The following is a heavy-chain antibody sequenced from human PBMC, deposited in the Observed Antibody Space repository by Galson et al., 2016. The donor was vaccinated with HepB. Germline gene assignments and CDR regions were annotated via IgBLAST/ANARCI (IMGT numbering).Heavy chain of an antibody. CDR3: ARDFHDYGGHSVRYFDL. V-gene: IGHV6-1*01. J-gene: IGHJ2*01. CDR2: TYYRSKWYK. CDR1: GDSVSSNSAA. Sequence: CAISGDSVSSNSAAWNWIRQSPSRGLEWLGRTYYRSKWYKDYAVSVRGRITINPDTSKTQLSLQLGSVTPEDTAVYYCARDFHDYGGHSVRYFDLWGRGTLVTVSS. D-gene: IGHD4-23*01.